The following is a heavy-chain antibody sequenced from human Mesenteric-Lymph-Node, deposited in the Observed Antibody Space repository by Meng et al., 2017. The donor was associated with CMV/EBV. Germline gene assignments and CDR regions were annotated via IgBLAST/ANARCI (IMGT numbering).Heavy chain of an antibody. CDR2: INHGGRT. Sequence: LSLTCAVYIGSFSDSYWNWIRQPPGKGLEWIGEINHGGRTNYNPSLKSRVTISVDTSKNQFSLKLTSVTAADTGVYYCARGRTVNTWGQGTLVTV. V-gene: IGHV4-34*01. CDR1: IGSFSDSY. CDR3: ARGRTVNT. D-gene: IGHD1/OR15-1a*01. J-gene: IGHJ5*02.